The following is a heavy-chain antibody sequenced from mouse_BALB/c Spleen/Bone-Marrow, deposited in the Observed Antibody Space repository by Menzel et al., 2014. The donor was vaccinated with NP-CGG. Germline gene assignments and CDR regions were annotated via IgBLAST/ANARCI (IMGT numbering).Heavy chain of an antibody. CDR3: ASFGFAY. V-gene: IGHV1-26*01. CDR2: INPYNGAT. CDR1: GYSFTDYY. Sequence: VQLQQPGPELVKPGASVKISCKASGYSFTDYYMHWVKQSHVKSLEWIGRINPYNGATSYNRNFKDKASLTVDKSSRTAYMELHSLTSEDSAVYYCASFGFAYWGQGTLVTVSA. J-gene: IGHJ3*01.